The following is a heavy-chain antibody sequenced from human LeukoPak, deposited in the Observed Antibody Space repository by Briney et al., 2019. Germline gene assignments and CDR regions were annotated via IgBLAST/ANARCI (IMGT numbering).Heavy chain of an antibody. Sequence: SVKVSCKASGGTFSSYAISWVRQAPGQGLEWMGGIIPIFGRANYAQKFRGRVTITTDESTSTAYMELSSLRSEDTAVYYCACMGSSSEQYYYYYMDVWGKGTTVTVSS. D-gene: IGHD6-6*01. CDR3: ACMGSSSEQYYYYYMDV. J-gene: IGHJ6*03. CDR2: IIPIFGRA. V-gene: IGHV1-69*05. CDR1: GGTFSSYA.